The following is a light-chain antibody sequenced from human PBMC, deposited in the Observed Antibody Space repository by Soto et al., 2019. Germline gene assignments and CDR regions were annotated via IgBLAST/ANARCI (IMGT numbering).Light chain of an antibody. Sequence: QSALTQPASVSGSPGQSITISCTGTSSDVGGYNYVSWYQQHPGKAPKLMIFEVNNRPSGVSSRFSGSKSGNTASLTISGLQAEDEADYYCSSYTRNSNLDVFGTGTKLTVL. CDR3: SSYTRNSNLDV. J-gene: IGLJ1*01. CDR1: SSDVGGYNY. V-gene: IGLV2-14*01. CDR2: EVN.